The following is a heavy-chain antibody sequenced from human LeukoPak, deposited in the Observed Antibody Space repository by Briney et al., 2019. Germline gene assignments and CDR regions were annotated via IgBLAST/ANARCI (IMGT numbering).Heavy chain of an antibody. D-gene: IGHD5-12*01. CDR3: SRGPPYNSVVATENWFDP. CDR2: INYSSST. V-gene: IGHV4-59*01. Sequence: PSETLSLTCTVSCGSISSNYWSWIRQPPAKGLEWMGYINYSSSTNYNPSLNMRVTITVYTSKNQFSLNLNSVTATATAVYYCSRGPPYNSVVATENWFDPWGQGTLVTASS. CDR1: CGSISSNY. J-gene: IGHJ5*02.